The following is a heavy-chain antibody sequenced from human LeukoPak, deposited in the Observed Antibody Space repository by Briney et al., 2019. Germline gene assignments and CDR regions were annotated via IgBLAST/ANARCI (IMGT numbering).Heavy chain of an antibody. V-gene: IGHV5-51*01. J-gene: IGHJ1*01. Sequence: GESLKISCKGSGYSFTSYWIGWVRQMPGKGLEWMGIIYPGDSDTRYSPSFQGQVTISADKSISTAYLQWSSLKASDTAMYYCAGVTCSSTSCYGPEYFQHWGQGTLVTVSS. CDR2: IYPGDSDT. D-gene: IGHD2-2*01. CDR3: AGVTCSSTSCYGPEYFQH. CDR1: GYSFTSYW.